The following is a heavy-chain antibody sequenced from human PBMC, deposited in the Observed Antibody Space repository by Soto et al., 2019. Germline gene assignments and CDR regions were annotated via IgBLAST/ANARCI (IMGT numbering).Heavy chain of an antibody. J-gene: IGHJ5*02. V-gene: IGHV1-3*01. CDR3: ARAHIVVVTATFDP. Sequence: ASVKVSCKASGYTFTSYAMHWVRQAPGQSLEWMGWINAGNCNTIYSQKFQGRVTITRDTSASTAYMELSSLRSEDTAVYYCARAHIVVVTATFDPWGQGTLVTVSS. D-gene: IGHD2-21*02. CDR1: GYTFTSYA. CDR2: INAGNCNT.